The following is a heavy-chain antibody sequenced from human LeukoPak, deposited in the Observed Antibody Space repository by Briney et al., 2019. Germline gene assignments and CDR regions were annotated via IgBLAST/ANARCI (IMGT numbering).Heavy chain of an antibody. CDR3: ARGRRGDGYAFDY. V-gene: IGHV3-53*01. J-gene: IGHJ4*02. Sequence: PGGSLRLSCVASGFTVSRNYMRWVRQAPGKGLDWVSLMYSDGNTFYADSVKGRFTISRDNSKNTLYLQMNSLRAEDTAVYYCARGRRGDGYAFDYWGQGTLVTVSS. D-gene: IGHD5-12*01. CDR2: MYSDGNT. CDR1: GFTVSRNY.